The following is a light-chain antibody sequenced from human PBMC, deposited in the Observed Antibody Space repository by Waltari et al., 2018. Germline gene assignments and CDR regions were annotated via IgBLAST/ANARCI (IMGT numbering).Light chain of an antibody. J-gene: IGLJ3*02. CDR1: TRAVGQYNL. V-gene: IGLV2-23*02. CDR3: CSYAGSAISV. CDR2: DVN. Sequence: QSALTQTAAASGSPGQSITISCTGTTRAVGQYNLLSWYQQHPGKAPTLIIYDVNKRPSGVSNRFSGSKSGNTASLTISGLQAADEAEYYCCSYAGSAISVFGGGTKLTVL.